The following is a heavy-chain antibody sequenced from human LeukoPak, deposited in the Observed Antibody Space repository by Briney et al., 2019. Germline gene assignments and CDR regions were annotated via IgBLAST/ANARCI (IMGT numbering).Heavy chain of an antibody. V-gene: IGHV4-39*01. CDR2: IYYSGST. CDR3: ARHEEYSSGWYVGPLYFDY. Sequence: PSETLSLTCTVSGGSISSNNYYWGWIRQTPGKGREWIGSIYYSGSTYYNPSLKSRVTISVDTSKNQFSLKLSSVTAADTAVYYCARHEEYSSGWYVGPLYFDYWGQGTLVTVSS. CDR1: GGSISSNNYY. D-gene: IGHD6-19*01. J-gene: IGHJ4*02.